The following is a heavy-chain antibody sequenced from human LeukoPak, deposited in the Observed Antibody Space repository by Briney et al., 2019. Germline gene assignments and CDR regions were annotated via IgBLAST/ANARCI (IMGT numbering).Heavy chain of an antibody. CDR3: ARRKPDSSSAHHYYYYYMDV. CDR1: GFTVSSNY. D-gene: IGHD6-6*01. V-gene: IGHV3-53*01. CDR2: IYRGGSS. Sequence: GGSLTLSCAASGFTVSSNYVSWVRQAPGKGLEWVSVIYRGGSSYNADSVKGRFTISRDNSKNTLYLQMNSLRAEDTAVYYCARRKPDSSSAHHYYYYYMDVWGKGTTVTVSS. J-gene: IGHJ6*03.